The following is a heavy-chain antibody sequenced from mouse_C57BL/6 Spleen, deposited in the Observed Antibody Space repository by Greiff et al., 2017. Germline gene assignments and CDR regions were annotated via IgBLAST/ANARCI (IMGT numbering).Heavy chain of an antibody. Sequence: VQLKESGPELVKPGASVKIPCKASGYTFTDYNMAWVKQSHGKSLEWIGDINPNNGGTIYNQKFKGKATLTVDKSSSTAYMELRSLTSEDTAVYYCARRGVVAGFDYWGQGTTLTVSS. CDR1: GYTFTDYN. D-gene: IGHD1-1*01. J-gene: IGHJ2*01. CDR2: INPNNGGT. V-gene: IGHV1-18*01. CDR3: ARRGVVAGFDY.